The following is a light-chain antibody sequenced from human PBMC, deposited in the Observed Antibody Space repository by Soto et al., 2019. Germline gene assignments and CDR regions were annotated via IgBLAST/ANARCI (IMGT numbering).Light chain of an antibody. V-gene: IGKV1-27*01. Sequence: DIQMTQSPSSLSASVGDRVTLTCRASQDISQYLAWYQQRPGKVPKLLIYYASTLQSGVPSRFSGSGSGTEFTLTISSLQPEDVATYYCLKYTKDAQGTGGQGTKADIK. CDR3: LKYTKDAQGT. CDR1: QDISQY. J-gene: IGKJ1*01. CDR2: YAS.